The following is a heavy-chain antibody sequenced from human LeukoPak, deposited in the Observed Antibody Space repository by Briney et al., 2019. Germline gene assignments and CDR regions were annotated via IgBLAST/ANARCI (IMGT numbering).Heavy chain of an antibody. D-gene: IGHD2-2*01. CDR3: ARGGYCSSTSCRYYYYYYMDV. J-gene: IGHJ6*03. Sequence: GASVKVSYKASGYTFTGYYMHWVRQAPGQGLEWMGWINPNSGGTNYAQKFQGRVTMTRDTSISTAYMELSRLRSDDTAVYYCARGGYCSSTSCRYYYYYYMDVWGKGTTVTVSS. CDR2: INPNSGGT. CDR1: GYTFTGYY. V-gene: IGHV1-2*02.